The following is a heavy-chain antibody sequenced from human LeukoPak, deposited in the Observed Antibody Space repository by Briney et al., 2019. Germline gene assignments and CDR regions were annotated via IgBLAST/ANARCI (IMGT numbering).Heavy chain of an antibody. CDR1: GFPFHDHD. CDR3: AKTLDGFWPQFDF. V-gene: IGHV3-30*18. D-gene: IGHD5-24*01. Sequence: GGSLRLSCAASGFPFHDHDMYWVRQTPGKGLEWVALISHGGGKEHYAESVKGRFTISRDDSRNTVYLQMSSLRSDDTAIYYCAKTLDGFWPQFDFWGQGTLLTVSS. J-gene: IGHJ4*02. CDR2: ISHGGGKE.